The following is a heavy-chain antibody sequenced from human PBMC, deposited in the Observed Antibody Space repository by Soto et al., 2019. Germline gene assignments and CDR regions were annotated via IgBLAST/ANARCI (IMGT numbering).Heavy chain of an antibody. CDR3: ARRVVRHFED. CDR1: GYTFTHHA. Sequence: QVQLVQSGAEVEKPGASVRLHCQASGYTFTHHAIHWVRQAPGQGLEWMGWINVGNGNTKYAQDLQDRITITRDTSANIDYMELRRLRFEDTGVYYCARRVVRHFEDWGQGTLVTVSS. V-gene: IGHV1-3*01. CDR2: INVGNGNT. D-gene: IGHD2-15*01. J-gene: IGHJ4*02.